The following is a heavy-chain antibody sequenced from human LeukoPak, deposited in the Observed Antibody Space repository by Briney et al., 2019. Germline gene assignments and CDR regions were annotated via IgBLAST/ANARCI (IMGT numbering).Heavy chain of an antibody. CDR1: GFTFSSYA. J-gene: IGHJ4*02. D-gene: IGHD3-10*01. CDR3: AKSRITMVRGVITNFDY. CDR2: ISGSGGST. V-gene: IGHV3-23*01. Sequence: GGSLRLSCAAPGFTFSSYAMSWVRQAPGKGLEWVSAISGSGGSTYYADSVKGRFTISRDNSKNTLYLQMNSLRAEDTAVYYCAKSRITMVRGVITNFDYWGQGTLVTVSS.